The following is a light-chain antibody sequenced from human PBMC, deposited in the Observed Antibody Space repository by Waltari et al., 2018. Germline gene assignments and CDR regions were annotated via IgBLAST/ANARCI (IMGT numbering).Light chain of an antibody. CDR2: GAS. V-gene: IGKV3-20*01. J-gene: IGKJ1*01. Sequence: ILLTQSPGTLSLSPVNRATLSCRASQTVTGSYLAWYQQKPGQAPRLLIYGASIRATGIPERFSGSGSGTDFTLTISRLEPEDFAVYYCQDSATFGQGTKVEIK. CDR3: QDSAT. CDR1: QTVTGSY.